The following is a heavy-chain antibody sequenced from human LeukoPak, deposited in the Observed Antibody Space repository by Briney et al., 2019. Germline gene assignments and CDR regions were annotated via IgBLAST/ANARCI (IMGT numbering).Heavy chain of an antibody. CDR2: ISVSGTYK. CDR1: GFTFDTYA. J-gene: IGHJ5*02. CDR3: VKSDPNGWFDP. V-gene: IGHV3-21*06. Sequence: PGGSLRLSCAASGFTFDTYAMNWVRQAPGKGLEWVSSISVSGTYKYYADSLKGRFTISRDNAKNSLFLQMNSLRVEDTAVYFCVKSDPNGWFDPWGQGTLVTVSS.